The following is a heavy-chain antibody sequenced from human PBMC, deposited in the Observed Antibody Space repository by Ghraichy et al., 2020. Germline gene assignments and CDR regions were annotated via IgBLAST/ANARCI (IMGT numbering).Heavy chain of an antibody. CDR3: ARVGWGIAAQ. Sequence: ETLSLTCAASGFTFSSYWMHWVRQAPGKGLVWVSRINSDGSSTSYADSVKGRFTIFRDNAKNTLYLQMNSLRAEDTAVYYCARVGWGIAAQWGQGTLVTVSS. CDR1: GFTFSSYW. J-gene: IGHJ4*02. V-gene: IGHV3-74*01. D-gene: IGHD6-13*01. CDR2: INSDGSST.